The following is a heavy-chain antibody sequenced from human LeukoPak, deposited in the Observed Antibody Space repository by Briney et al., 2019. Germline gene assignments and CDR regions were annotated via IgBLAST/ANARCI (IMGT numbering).Heavy chain of an antibody. CDR2: ISAYNGNT. D-gene: IGHD3-10*01. CDR3: ARFGSGSFYYYYYMDV. J-gene: IGHJ6*03. V-gene: IGHV1-18*01. CDR1: GYTFTSYG. Sequence: ASVKLSCKASGYTFTSYGISWGRQAPGQGLEWIGWISAYNGNTNYAQKLQGRVTMTTDTSTSTAYMELSGLRSDDTAVYYCARFGSGSFYYYYYMDVWGKGTTVTVSS.